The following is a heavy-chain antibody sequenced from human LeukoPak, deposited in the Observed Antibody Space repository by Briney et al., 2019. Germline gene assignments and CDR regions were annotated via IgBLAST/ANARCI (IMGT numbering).Heavy chain of an antibody. V-gene: IGHV1-2*02. CDR1: GYTFTGYY. Sequence: ASVKVSCKASGYTFTGYYMHWVRQAPGQGLEWMGWINPNSGGTNYAQKFQGRVTMTRDTSISTAYMELRSLRSDDTAVYYCARSYTPYYDILTGYPLGNYFDYWGQGTLVTVSS. J-gene: IGHJ4*02. CDR3: ARSYTPYYDILTGYPLGNYFDY. D-gene: IGHD3-9*01. CDR2: INPNSGGT.